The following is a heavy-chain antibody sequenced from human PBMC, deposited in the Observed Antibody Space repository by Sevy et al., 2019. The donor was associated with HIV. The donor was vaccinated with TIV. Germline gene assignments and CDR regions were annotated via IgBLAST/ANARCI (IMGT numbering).Heavy chain of an antibody. D-gene: IGHD2-2*01. CDR2: IYYSGST. Sequence: SETLSLTCTVSGGSISSGGYYWSWIRQHPGKGLEWIGYIYYSGSTYYNPSLKSRVTISVDTSKNQFSLKLSSVTAADTAVYYCAREVPAANRGDYYYYGMDVWGQGTTVTVSS. CDR1: GGSISSGGYY. V-gene: IGHV4-31*03. CDR3: AREVPAANRGDYYYYGMDV. J-gene: IGHJ6*02.